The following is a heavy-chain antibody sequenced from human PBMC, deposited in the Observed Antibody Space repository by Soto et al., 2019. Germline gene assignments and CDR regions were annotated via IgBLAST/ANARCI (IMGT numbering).Heavy chain of an antibody. J-gene: IGHJ3*02. V-gene: IGHV3-21*01. D-gene: IGHD1-7*01. Sequence: PGGSLRLSCAASGFTFSSYSMNWVRQAPGKGLEWVSSISSSSSYIYYADSVKGRFTISRDNAKNSLYLQMNSLRAEDTAVYYCARELKLELRVADAFDIWGQGTMVTVSS. CDR1: GFTFSSYS. CDR2: ISSSSSYI. CDR3: ARELKLELRVADAFDI.